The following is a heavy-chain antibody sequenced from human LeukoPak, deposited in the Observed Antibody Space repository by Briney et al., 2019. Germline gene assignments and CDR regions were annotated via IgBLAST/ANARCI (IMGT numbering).Heavy chain of an antibody. Sequence: PSETLSLTCTVSGGSISSYYWSWIRQPAGKGLEWIGSIYHSGTTYYNPSLKSRVTISVDTSKNQFSLKLSSVTAADTAIYYCARVAYFDSGGYYYYFQYWGQGTLVTVSS. J-gene: IGHJ4*02. V-gene: IGHV4-4*07. D-gene: IGHD3-22*01. CDR2: IYHSGTT. CDR3: ARVAYFDSGGYYYYFQY. CDR1: GGSISSYY.